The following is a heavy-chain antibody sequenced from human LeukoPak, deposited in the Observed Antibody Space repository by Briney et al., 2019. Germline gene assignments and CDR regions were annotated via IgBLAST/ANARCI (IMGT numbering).Heavy chain of an antibody. CDR1: GYTFTSYY. Sequence: ASVKVSCKASGYTFTSYYMHWVRQAPGQGLEWMGIINPSGGSTSYAQKFRGRVTMTRDMSTSTVYMELSSLRSEDTAVYYCARDGRSSWFGYYYYMDVWGKGTTVTVSS. D-gene: IGHD6-13*01. V-gene: IGHV1-46*01. J-gene: IGHJ6*03. CDR3: ARDGRSSWFGYYYYMDV. CDR2: INPSGGST.